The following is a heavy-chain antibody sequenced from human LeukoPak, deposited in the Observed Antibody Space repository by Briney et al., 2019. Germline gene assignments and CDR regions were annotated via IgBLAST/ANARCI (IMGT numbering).Heavy chain of an antibody. CDR3: AREDIVVVVADKGIDY. CDR1: GYTFIKYA. Sequence: ASVKVSCKTSGYTFIKYAMHWVRQAPGQGLEWLGWINAVNGDTRYSRKFEGRVTITRDTSASTGYTELSSLTSEDTAVYYCAREDIVVVVADKGIDYWGQGTLVTVSS. CDR2: INAVNGDT. J-gene: IGHJ4*02. D-gene: IGHD2-15*01. V-gene: IGHV1-3*01.